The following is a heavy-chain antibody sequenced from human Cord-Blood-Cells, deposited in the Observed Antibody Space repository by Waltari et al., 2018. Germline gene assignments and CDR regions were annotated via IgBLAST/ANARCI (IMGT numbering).Heavy chain of an antibody. Sequence: QLQLQESGPGLVKPLETLSLTCTVSGGSISSSSYYWGWIRQPPGKGLEWIGSIYYSGSTYYNPSLKSRVTISVDTSKNQFSLKLSSVTAADTAVYYCARAGYSSSYYYYGMDVWGQGTTVTVSS. CDR1: GGSISSSSYY. J-gene: IGHJ6*02. CDR2: IYYSGST. D-gene: IGHD6-13*01. V-gene: IGHV4-39*01. CDR3: ARAGYSSSYYYYGMDV.